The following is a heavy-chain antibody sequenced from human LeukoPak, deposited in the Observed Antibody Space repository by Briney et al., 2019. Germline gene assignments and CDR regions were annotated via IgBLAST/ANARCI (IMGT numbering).Heavy chain of an antibody. CDR2: ISPYNGNR. CDR3: ARVGMAIGWSLDL. J-gene: IGHJ2*01. Sequence: ASVKVSCKASGYTFTSYGISWVRQAPGQGLEWMGWISPYNGNRNYAQKFQGRVTMTTDTSTSTAYMELRSLRSDDTAVYYCARVGMAIGWSLDLWGRGTLVTVSS. V-gene: IGHV1-18*01. D-gene: IGHD2-21*01. CDR1: GYTFTSYG.